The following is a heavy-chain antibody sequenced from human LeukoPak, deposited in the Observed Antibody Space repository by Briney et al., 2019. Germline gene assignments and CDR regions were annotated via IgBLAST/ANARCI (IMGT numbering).Heavy chain of an antibody. CDR2: INSGSSTI. Sequence: GGSLRLSCGASGFRLGSYSMDWVRQAPGKGLEWVSHINSGSSTIYYADSVKGRSTISRDNAGNSLYLQMNSLRDEDTAVYYCARVLLERPGIDSFDMWGQGTMVTVSS. CDR1: GFRLGSYS. D-gene: IGHD1-1*01. J-gene: IGHJ3*02. V-gene: IGHV3-48*02. CDR3: ARVLLERPGIDSFDM.